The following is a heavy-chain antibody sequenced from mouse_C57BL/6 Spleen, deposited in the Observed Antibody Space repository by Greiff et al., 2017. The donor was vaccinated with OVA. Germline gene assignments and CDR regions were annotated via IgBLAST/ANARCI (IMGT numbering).Heavy chain of an antibody. J-gene: IGHJ1*03. CDR3: ARAGSSYGYFDV. Sequence: EVQLQESGPGLVKPSQSLSLTCSVTGYSITSGYYWNWIRQFPGNKLEWMGYISYDGSNNYNPSLKNRISITRDTSKNQFFLKLNSVTTEDTATYYCARAGSSYGYFDVWGTGTTVTVSS. CDR1: GYSITSGYY. D-gene: IGHD1-1*01. CDR2: ISYDGSN. V-gene: IGHV3-6*01.